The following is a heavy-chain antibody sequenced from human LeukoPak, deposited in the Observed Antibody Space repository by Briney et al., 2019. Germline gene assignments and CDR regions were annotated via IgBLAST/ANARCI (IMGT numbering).Heavy chain of an antibody. Sequence: QTGGSLRLSCAASGFTFSSYAMSWVRQAPGKGLEWVLAFSGSGGSTYYADSVKGRFTISRDNSKNTLYPQMNSLRAEDTAVYYCAKGEEGSTSLYGMDVWGKGTTVTVYS. CDR2: FSGSGGST. V-gene: IGHV3-23*01. CDR3: AKGEEGSTSLYGMDV. J-gene: IGHJ6*04. D-gene: IGHD2-2*01. CDR1: GFTFSSYA.